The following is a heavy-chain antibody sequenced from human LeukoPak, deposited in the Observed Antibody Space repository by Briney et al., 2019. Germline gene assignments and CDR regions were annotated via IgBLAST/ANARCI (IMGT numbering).Heavy chain of an antibody. Sequence: PSETLSLTCTVSGGSISSYYWSWIRQPLGKGLEWIGYIYYSGSTNYNPSLKSRVTISVDTSKNQFSLKLSSVTAADTAVYYCARRYCSGGSCYLFVLWGRGTLVTVSS. D-gene: IGHD2-15*01. CDR2: IYYSGST. V-gene: IGHV4-59*08. CDR3: ARRYCSGGSCYLFVL. J-gene: IGHJ2*01. CDR1: GGSISSYY.